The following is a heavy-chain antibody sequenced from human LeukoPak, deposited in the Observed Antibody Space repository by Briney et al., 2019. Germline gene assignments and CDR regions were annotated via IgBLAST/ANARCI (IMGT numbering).Heavy chain of an antibody. J-gene: IGHJ6*03. D-gene: IGHD2-2*01. Sequence: ASVKVSCKASGYTFTSYGISWVRQAPGQGLGWMGWISAYNGNTNYAQKLQGRVTMTTDTSTSTAYMELRSLRSDDTAVYYCARGPIDGTLGYCGSTSCSGYYYYMDVWGKGTTVTVSS. V-gene: IGHV1-18*01. CDR3: ARGPIDGTLGYCGSTSCSGYYYYMDV. CDR2: ISAYNGNT. CDR1: GYTFTSYG.